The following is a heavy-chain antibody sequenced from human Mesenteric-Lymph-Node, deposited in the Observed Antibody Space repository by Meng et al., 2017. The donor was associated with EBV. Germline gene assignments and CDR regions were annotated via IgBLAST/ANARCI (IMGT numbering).Heavy chain of an antibody. Sequence: QVQLVQSGAELKRPGSPVKRPCKASVRAFTRYAISCARQAPGQGLEWMGGIIPIFGTANYAQKFQGRVTITADESTSTAYKELSSLRSEDTAVYYCANGSGSYSPYYFDYWGQGTLVTVSS. CDR2: IIPIFGTA. CDR1: VRAFTRYA. CDR3: ANGSGSYSPYYFDY. D-gene: IGHD3-10*01. V-gene: IGHV1-69*12. J-gene: IGHJ4*02.